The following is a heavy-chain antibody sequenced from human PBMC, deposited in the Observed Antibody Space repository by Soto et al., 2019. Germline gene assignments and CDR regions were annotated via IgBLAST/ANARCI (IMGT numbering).Heavy chain of an antibody. V-gene: IGHV3-23*01. CDR3: AREFKGDLVVVVAARGSYFDS. J-gene: IGHJ4*02. CDR2: ISGSGNGT. Sequence: PGGSLRLSCAVSGFTFGSYAMSWVRQAPGEGLEWVSGISGSGNGTYYGDSVKGRFTISRDNSKNTLSLQMNSLRTEDAAVYYCAREFKGDLVVVVAARGSYFDSWGQGTLVTVSS. D-gene: IGHD2-15*01. CDR1: GFTFGSYA.